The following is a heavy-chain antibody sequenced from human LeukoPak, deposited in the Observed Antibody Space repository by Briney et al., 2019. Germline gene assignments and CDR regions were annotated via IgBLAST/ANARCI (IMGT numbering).Heavy chain of an antibody. CDR1: GFSFSSYS. V-gene: IGHV3-30-3*01. D-gene: IGHD2-15*01. J-gene: IGHJ3*02. Sequence: PGGSLRLSCVASGFSFSSYSIHWVRRVPGKGLEWVAVMSVDGISQYYAGSVRGRFTVSRDTSKNTQSLQMNSLRIEDTAVYYCARESCSGGSCTYDPFDIWGHGTMVTVST. CDR2: MSVDGISQ. CDR3: ARESCSGGSCTYDPFDI.